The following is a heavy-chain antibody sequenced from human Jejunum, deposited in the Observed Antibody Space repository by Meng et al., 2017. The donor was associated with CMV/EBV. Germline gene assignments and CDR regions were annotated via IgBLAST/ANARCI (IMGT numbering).Heavy chain of an antibody. D-gene: IGHD1-26*01. CDR3: ARDLWEQPNY. CDR2: IRSDDSA. Sequence: LRLSCEASGFSVSGSYMTWVRQAPGKGLEWVSFIRSDDSADYTDSVKGRFTISRDNSKNTLYLQMNSLRAEDTAVYFCARDLWEQPNYWGQGTLVTVSS. V-gene: IGHV3-53*01. J-gene: IGHJ4*02. CDR1: GFSVSGSY.